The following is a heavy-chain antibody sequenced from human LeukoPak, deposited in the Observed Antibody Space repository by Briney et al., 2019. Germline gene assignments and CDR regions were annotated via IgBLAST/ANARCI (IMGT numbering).Heavy chain of an antibody. D-gene: IGHD1-26*01. Sequence: GGSLRLSCAASGFMSNGYSMTWVRQAPGKGLEWVSYISGGSDYIYYTDSVKGRFTISRDNAKKSLYLQLNSLRVEDTAVYYCARWGLGPSFDSWGQGTLVTVSS. CDR3: ARWGLGPSFDS. CDR1: GFMSNGYS. J-gene: IGHJ4*02. CDR2: ISGGSDYI. V-gene: IGHV3-21*01.